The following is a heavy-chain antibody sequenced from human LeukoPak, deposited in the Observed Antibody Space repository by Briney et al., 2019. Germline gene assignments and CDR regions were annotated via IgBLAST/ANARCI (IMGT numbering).Heavy chain of an antibody. V-gene: IGHV4-39*02. J-gene: IGHJ3*02. CDR1: GAFISSGSHY. CDR3: ARPGYSGYDLAAFDI. CDR2: IHYSGNT. D-gene: IGHD5-12*01. Sequence: SETLSLTCTVSGAFISSGSHYWGWIRQPPGKGLEWIGSIHYSGNTYYNPSLKSRVTISVDTSKNHFSLKLSSVTAADTAIYYCARPGYSGYDLAAFDIWGQGTMVTVSS.